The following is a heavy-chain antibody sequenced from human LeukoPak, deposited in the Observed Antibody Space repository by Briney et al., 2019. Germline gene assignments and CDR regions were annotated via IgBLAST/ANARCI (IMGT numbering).Heavy chain of an antibody. J-gene: IGHJ4*02. D-gene: IGHD3-3*01. CDR2: ISGSGGST. CDR1: GFTFSSYA. V-gene: IGHV3-23*01. Sequence: GRSLRLSCAASGFTFSSYAMSWVRQAPGKGLEWGSAISGSGGSTYYTDPVKVRLTISRDNYKNTLYLQMNSLRAEDTAVYYCAKDPQYPYYDFWSGYYPFDSWGQGTLVTVSS. CDR3: AKDPQYPYYDFWSGYYPFDS.